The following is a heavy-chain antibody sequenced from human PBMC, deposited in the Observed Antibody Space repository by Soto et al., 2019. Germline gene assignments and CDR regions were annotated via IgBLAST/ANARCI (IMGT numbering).Heavy chain of an antibody. CDR2: IYYSGST. CDR1: GASMSSGCDY. V-gene: IGHV4-31*03. J-gene: IGHJ5*02. D-gene: IGHD6-6*01. CDR3: ARDRHNNFFDP. Sequence: PSETLSLTCTVSGASMSSGCDYWTWIRQSPGKGLEWIGYIYYSGSTYYNPSLESRVAISLDTSRSQFSLTLHSVTAADTAIYYCARDRHNNFFDPWGQGTLVTVSS.